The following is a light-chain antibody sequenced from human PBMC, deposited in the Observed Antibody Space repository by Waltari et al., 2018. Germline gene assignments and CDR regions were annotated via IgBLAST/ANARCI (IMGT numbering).Light chain of an antibody. V-gene: IGLV6-57*02. Sequence: NFMLTQPHSVSESPGKTVTISCTVTSGSIAGKYVQCYQQRPGSAPTTVIYEDDQRPSGVPDRFSGSIDRSSNSASLTISGLKTDDEADYYCQSSDTSARWVVGGGTRLTVL. CDR2: EDD. J-gene: IGLJ3*02. CDR1: SGSIAGKY. CDR3: QSSDTSARWV.